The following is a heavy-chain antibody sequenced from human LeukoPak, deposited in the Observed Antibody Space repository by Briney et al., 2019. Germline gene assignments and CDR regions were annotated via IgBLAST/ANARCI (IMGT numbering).Heavy chain of an antibody. CDR1: GYTFTSYC. CDR2: ISAYNGNT. CDR3: TREDFRDYYDSRGYYVWFHP. Sequence: GASVTVSCTASGYTFTSYCISWVRQAPGQGLEWIGWISAYNGNTNYAYKLQGRFTMTTDTSTRTAYMELASRTSDDTAVYYGTREDFRDYYDSRGYYVWFHPWRRRTVDSVP. V-gene: IGHV1-18*01. J-gene: IGHJ5*02. D-gene: IGHD3-22*01.